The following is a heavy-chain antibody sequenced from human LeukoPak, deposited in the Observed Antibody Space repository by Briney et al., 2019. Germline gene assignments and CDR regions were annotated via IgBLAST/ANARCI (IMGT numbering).Heavy chain of an antibody. CDR2: INPNSGGT. CDR1: GYTFTGYY. Sequence: GASVKVSCKASGYTFTGYYMHWVRQAPGQGLEWMGWINPNSGGTNYAQKFQGRVTMTRDTSISTAYMELSRLRSDDTAVYYCARAYYDYVWGSYRHDLDVWGQGTTVTVSS. J-gene: IGHJ6*02. D-gene: IGHD3-16*02. CDR3: ARAYYDYVWGSYRHDLDV. V-gene: IGHV1-2*02.